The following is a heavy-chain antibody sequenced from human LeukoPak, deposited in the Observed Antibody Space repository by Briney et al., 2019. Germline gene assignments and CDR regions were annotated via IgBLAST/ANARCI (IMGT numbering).Heavy chain of an antibody. Sequence: PGGSLRLSCAASGFNFSSYAMSWVRQAPGKGLEWVSAISGSGGSTYYADSVKGRFTISRDNSKNTLYLQMNSLRAEDTAVYYCAKTEEGYYDSSGYYRAFDYWGQGTLVTVSS. J-gene: IGHJ4*02. CDR3: AKTEEGYYDSSGYYRAFDY. D-gene: IGHD3-22*01. V-gene: IGHV3-23*01. CDR2: ISGSGGST. CDR1: GFNFSSYA.